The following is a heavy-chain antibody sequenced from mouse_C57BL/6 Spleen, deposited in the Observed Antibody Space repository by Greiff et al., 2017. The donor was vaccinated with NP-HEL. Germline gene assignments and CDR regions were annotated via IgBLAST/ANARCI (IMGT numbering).Heavy chain of an antibody. J-gene: IGHJ2*01. D-gene: IGHD1-1*01. CDR2: IYPGDGDT. Sequence: QVQLKQSGAELVKPGASVKISCKASGYAFSSYWMNWVKQRPGKGLEWIGQIYPGDGDTNYNGKFKGKATLTAEQASSTAYMQLSSLTSEDSAVYFGARWGYYGSSYVGFDYWGQGTTLTVSS. CDR1: GYAFSSYW. CDR3: ARWGYYGSSYVGFDY. V-gene: IGHV1-80*01.